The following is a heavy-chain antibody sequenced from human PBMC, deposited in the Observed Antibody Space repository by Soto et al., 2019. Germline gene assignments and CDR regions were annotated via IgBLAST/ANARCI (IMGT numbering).Heavy chain of an antibody. CDR1: GGSISSSSYY. V-gene: IGHV4-39*07. CDR3: ARDNGDFDY. J-gene: IGHJ4*02. Sequence: PSETLSLTCTVSGGSISSSSYYWGWIRQPPGKGLEWIGSIYYSGNTYYNPSLKSRVTISVDTAKNQFSLKLSSVTAADTAVYYCARDNGDFDYCGQGTLVT. CDR2: IYYSGNT. D-gene: IGHD4-17*01.